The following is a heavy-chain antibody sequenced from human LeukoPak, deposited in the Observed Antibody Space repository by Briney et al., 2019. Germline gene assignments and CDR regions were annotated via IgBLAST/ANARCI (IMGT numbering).Heavy chain of an antibody. V-gene: IGHV1-2*02. Sequence: GASVKVSCKASGYTFTGYYMHWVRQAPGQGLEWMGWINPNSGGTNYAQKFQGRVTMTRDTSISTAYMELSRLRSDDTAVYYCARDRWFGEKSWLGKYYFDYWGQGTLVTVSS. CDR2: INPNSGGT. CDR1: GYTFTGYY. J-gene: IGHJ4*02. CDR3: ARDRWFGEKSWLGKYYFDY. D-gene: IGHD3-10*01.